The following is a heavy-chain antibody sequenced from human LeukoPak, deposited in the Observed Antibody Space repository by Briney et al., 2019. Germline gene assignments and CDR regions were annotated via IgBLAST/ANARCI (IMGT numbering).Heavy chain of an antibody. CDR1: GFTFSSYA. J-gene: IGHJ4*02. CDR3: ARSFYSHYDSTGYYPLDY. D-gene: IGHD3-22*01. V-gene: IGHV3-23*01. CDR2: ISGSGGST. Sequence: GGSLRLSCAASGFTFSSYAMSWVRQAPGKGLEWVSAISGSGGSTYYADSVKGRFTISRDNSKNTLYLQMNSLRAEDTAVYYCARSFYSHYDSTGYYPLDYWGQGTLVTVSS.